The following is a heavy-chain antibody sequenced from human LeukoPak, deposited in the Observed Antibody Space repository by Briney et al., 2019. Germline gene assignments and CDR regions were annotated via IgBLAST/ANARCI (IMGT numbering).Heavy chain of an antibody. CDR1: GFTFSDYY. CDR3: STRAAAGTSDAFDI. D-gene: IGHD6-13*01. J-gene: IGHJ3*02. CDR2: ISSSGSTI. V-gene: IGHV3-11*01. Sequence: PEGSLRLSCAASGFTFSDYYMSCIRQAQGKGLEWVSYISSSGSTIYYADTVKHRFTISRDNAKNSLYLQMISLIADDTAVYYCSTRAAAGTSDAFDIWGQGTMVTVSS.